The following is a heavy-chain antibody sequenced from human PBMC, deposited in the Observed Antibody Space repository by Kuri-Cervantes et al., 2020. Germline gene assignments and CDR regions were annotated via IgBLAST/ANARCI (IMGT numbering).Heavy chain of an antibody. V-gene: IGHV2-5*02. D-gene: IGHD2-15*01. CDR2: IYWDDDK. CDR1: GFSLSTSGVG. CDR3: AHSDLGYCSGGSCHFDY. J-gene: IGHJ4*02. Sequence: SGPTLVKPTQTLTLTCTFSGFSLSTSGVGVGWIRQPPGKALEWLALIYWDDDKRYSPSLKSRLTITKDTSKNQVVLTTTNMDPVDTATYYCAHSDLGYCSGGSCHFDYWGQGTLVTVSS.